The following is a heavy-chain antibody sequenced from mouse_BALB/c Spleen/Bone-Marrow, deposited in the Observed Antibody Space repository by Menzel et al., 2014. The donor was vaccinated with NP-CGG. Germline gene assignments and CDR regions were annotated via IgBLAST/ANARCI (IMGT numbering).Heavy chain of an antibody. CDR2: IWARGSA. J-gene: IGHJ3*01. CDR3: AREGGLVY. Sequence: VQRVESGPGLVSPSQSLSIPCTVPGFSLINYGIHWVRQPPGKGLEWLGIIWARGSANYNSALMSRLSISKDNSRSQVFLKMTSLQTDDTAMYYCAREGGLVYWGQGTLVTVSA. CDR1: GFSLINYG. V-gene: IGHV2-9*02.